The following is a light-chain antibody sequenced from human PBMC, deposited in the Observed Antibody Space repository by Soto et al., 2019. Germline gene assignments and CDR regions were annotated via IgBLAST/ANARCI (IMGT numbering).Light chain of an antibody. Sequence: DIQMAQSPSALSASVGDRVTITCRASQGISSYLAWYQQKPGKAPKXLIYDASTLQSGVPSRFSGSGSGTDFTLTIRRLEPEDFGLYYCKQYGRSLTCGGGTKVDIK. CDR1: QGISSY. J-gene: IGKJ4*01. V-gene: IGKV1-9*01. CDR3: KQYGRSLT. CDR2: DAS.